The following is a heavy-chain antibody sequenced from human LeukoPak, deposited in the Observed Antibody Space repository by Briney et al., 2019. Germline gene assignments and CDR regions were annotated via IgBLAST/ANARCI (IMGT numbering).Heavy chain of an antibody. J-gene: IGHJ4*02. V-gene: IGHV4-34*01. D-gene: IGHD4-23*01. CDR2: INHSGST. Sequence: SETLSLTCAVYGGSFSGYYWGWIRQPPGKGLEWIGEINHSGSTNYNPSLKSRVTISVDTSKNQFSLKLSSVTAADTAVYYCARGGLRWRQPHVYDYWGQGTLVTVSS. CDR1: GGSFSGYY. CDR3: ARGGLRWRQPHVYDY.